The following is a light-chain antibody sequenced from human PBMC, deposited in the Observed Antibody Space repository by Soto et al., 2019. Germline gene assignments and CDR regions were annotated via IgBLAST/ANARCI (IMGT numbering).Light chain of an antibody. CDR2: GAS. CDR1: QSVSSD. J-gene: IGKJ1*01. CDR3: QQYNTWHPKMA. Sequence: VVTQSPATLSVFPGETATLSCRASQSVSSDLAWYQQRPGQAPRLLIYGASTRATGIPARFRGSGSGTEFRLTISSLLSVDFATYYCQQYNTWHPKMAFGRGTKV. V-gene: IGKV3-15*01.